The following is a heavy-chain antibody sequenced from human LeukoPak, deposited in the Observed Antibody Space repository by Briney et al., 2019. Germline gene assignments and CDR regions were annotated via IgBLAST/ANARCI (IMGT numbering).Heavy chain of an antibody. D-gene: IGHD5-12*01. V-gene: IGHV3-21*01. Sequence: GGSLRLSCAASGFTFSTYAMNWVRQAPGRGLEWVSSINPSGSTIFYADSVKGRFTISRDNAKNSLYLQMNSLRAEDTAVYYCARISGYDPYYYYYMDVWGKGTTVTVSS. CDR3: ARISGYDPYYYYYMDV. CDR2: INPSGSTI. CDR1: GFTFSTYA. J-gene: IGHJ6*03.